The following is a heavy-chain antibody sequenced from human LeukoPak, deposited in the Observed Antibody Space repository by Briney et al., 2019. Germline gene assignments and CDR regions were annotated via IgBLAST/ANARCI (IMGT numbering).Heavy chain of an antibody. CDR1: GLTSSSYS. Sequence: GGSLRLSCAASGLTSSSYSMNWVRQAPGKGLEWVSSISSSSSYIYYADSVKGRFTISRDNAKNSLYLQMNSLRAEDTAVYYCARESRDSSGYYPNDAFDIWGQGTMVTVSS. J-gene: IGHJ3*02. CDR3: ARESRDSSGYYPNDAFDI. D-gene: IGHD3-22*01. V-gene: IGHV3-21*01. CDR2: ISSSSSYI.